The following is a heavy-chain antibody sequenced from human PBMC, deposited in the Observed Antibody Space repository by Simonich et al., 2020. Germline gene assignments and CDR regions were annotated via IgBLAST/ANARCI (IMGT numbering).Heavy chain of an antibody. CDR2: NSAYNGNT. CDR3: ARDQGGRAAAATDY. V-gene: IGHV1-18*01. CDR1: GYTFTSFG. Sequence: QVQLVQSGAEVQKPGASVTVSCKASGYTFTSFGIGGVRQAPGQGLEWMGLNSAYNGNTSDAKKLQGRVTMTTDTATSTAYMELRSLRSDDTAVYYCARDQGGRAAAATDYWGQGTLVTVSS. J-gene: IGHJ4*02. D-gene: IGHD6-13*01.